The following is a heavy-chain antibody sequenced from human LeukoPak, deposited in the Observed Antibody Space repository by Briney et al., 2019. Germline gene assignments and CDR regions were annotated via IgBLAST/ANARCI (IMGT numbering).Heavy chain of an antibody. CDR1: RFAFNIFG. Sequence: GRSLRLSCAAPRFAFNIFGMHWVRQAPGKGLEWVAVISSDGSNKYYADSVRGRFTISRDNSKDTLYLQMSSLTIEDTAVYYCRAATRYLDYYYDYWGQGTLVTVSS. J-gene: IGHJ4*02. CDR3: RAATRYLDYYYDY. V-gene: IGHV3-30*03. CDR2: ISSDGSNK. D-gene: IGHD3-22*01.